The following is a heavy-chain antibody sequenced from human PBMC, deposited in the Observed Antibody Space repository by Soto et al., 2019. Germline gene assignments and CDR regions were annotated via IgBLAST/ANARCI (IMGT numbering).Heavy chain of an antibody. Sequence: QVQLVQSGAEVKKPGSSVKVSCKASGGTFSSYAISWVRQAPGQGLEWMGGIIPIFGTANYAQKFQGRVTITAGESTSTAYMELSSLRSEDTAVYSCARAGQRLAYRLYGMDFWGQGTTVTVSS. CDR3: ARAGQRLAYRLYGMDF. V-gene: IGHV1-69*01. CDR2: IIPIFGTA. J-gene: IGHJ6*02. CDR1: GGTFSSYA. D-gene: IGHD6-25*01.